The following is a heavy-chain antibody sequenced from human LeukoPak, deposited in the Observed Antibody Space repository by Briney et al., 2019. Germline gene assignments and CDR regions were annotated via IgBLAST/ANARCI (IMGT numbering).Heavy chain of an antibody. CDR2: ISSSGSTI. CDR3: AREPSGDYYYDSSGYLDY. CDR1: GFTFDDYA. V-gene: IGHV3-48*03. Sequence: GGSLRLSCAASGFTFDDYAMHWVRQAPGKGLEWVSYISSSGSTIYYADSVKGRFTISRDNAKNSLYLQMNSLRAEDTAVYYCAREPSGDYYYDSSGYLDYWGQGTLVTVSS. J-gene: IGHJ4*02. D-gene: IGHD3-22*01.